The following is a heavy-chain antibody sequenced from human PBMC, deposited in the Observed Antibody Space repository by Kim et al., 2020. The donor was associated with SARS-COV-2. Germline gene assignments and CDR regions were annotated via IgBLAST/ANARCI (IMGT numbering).Heavy chain of an antibody. Sequence: ASVKVSCKASGYTFTSYGISWVRQAPGQGLEWMGWINAYNGNTNYAQKLQGRVTMTTDTSTSTAYMELRSLRSDDTAVYYCARDEWDMDDVWTGSVRSMDVWGQGTTVTVSS. D-gene: IGHD3-3*01. V-gene: IGHV1-18*01. CDR3: ARDEWDMDDVWTGSVRSMDV. J-gene: IGHJ6*02. CDR1: GYTFTSYG. CDR2: INAYNGNT.